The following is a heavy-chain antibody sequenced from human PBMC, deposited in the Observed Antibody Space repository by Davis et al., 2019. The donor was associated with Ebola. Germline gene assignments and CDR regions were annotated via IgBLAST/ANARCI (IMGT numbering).Heavy chain of an antibody. Sequence: PGGSLRLSCKGSGSTFAAYWIGWVRQMPGKGLEWVAVIFPGDSDTRYSPSFQGQVTISADKSIATAYLQWSSLKASDTAMYYCARGNGYRDYWGQGTLVTVSS. CDR2: IFPGDSDT. CDR1: GSTFAAYW. CDR3: ARGNGYRDY. J-gene: IGHJ4*02. D-gene: IGHD5-18*01. V-gene: IGHV5-51*01.